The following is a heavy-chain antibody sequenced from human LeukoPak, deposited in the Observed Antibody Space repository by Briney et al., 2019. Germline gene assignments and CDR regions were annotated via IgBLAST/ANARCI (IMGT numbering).Heavy chain of an antibody. CDR3: AGDRSSGWQGVFDI. V-gene: IGHV4-59*01. CDR1: GGSISSYY. J-gene: IGHJ3*02. D-gene: IGHD6-19*01. CDR2: IYYSGST. Sequence: SETLSLTCTVSGGSISSYYWSWIRQPPRKGLEGIGYIYYSGSTNYNPSLKSRVTISVDTSKNQFSLKLSSVTAADTAVYYCAGDRSSGWQGVFDIWGQGTMVTVSS.